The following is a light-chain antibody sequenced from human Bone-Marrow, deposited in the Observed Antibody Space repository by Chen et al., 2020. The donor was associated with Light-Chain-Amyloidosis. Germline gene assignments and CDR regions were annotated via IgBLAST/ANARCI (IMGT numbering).Light chain of an antibody. Sequence: SYVLTQPPSVSVAPGQTARITCGGYNIGSKSVHWYQQKPGPAPVLVVFDDSDRPSGIPERLSGSNSENTATLTISRVEAGDEADYYCQVWDSSSDPPYVFVTGTKVTVL. J-gene: IGLJ1*01. CDR3: QVWDSSSDPPYV. CDR1: NIGSKS. CDR2: DDS. V-gene: IGLV3-21*02.